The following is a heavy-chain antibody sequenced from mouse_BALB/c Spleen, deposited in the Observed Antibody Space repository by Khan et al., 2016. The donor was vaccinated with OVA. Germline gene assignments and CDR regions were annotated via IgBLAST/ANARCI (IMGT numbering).Heavy chain of an antibody. CDR3: ASHLTGSFAY. V-gene: IGHV5-6*01. J-gene: IGHJ3*01. Sequence: EVQRVESGGDLVKPGGSLKLSCAASGFSFSSYGMSWVRQTPDKRLEWVATISSAGDYTYYPDNVKGRFTISRENAKNTLYLQMSSLKSEDKAMFYCASHLTGSFAYWGQGTLVTVSA. CDR1: GFSFSSYG. CDR2: ISSAGDYT. D-gene: IGHD4-1*01.